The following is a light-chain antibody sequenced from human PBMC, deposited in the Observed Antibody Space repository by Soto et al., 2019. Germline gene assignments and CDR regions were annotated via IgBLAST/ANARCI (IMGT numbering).Light chain of an antibody. CDR1: QSISSY. CDR3: QQSYYNPT. Sequence: DIQMTQSPSSLSASVGDRVTITCRASQSISSYLNWYQQKPGKAPNLLIYDASSLQSGVPSRFSGSGSGTDFTLTISSLQHEDFATYYCQQSYYNPTFGQGTKV. V-gene: IGKV1-39*01. J-gene: IGKJ1*01. CDR2: DAS.